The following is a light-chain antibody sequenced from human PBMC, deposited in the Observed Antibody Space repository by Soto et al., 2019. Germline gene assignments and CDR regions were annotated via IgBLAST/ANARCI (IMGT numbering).Light chain of an antibody. CDR3: QQYSQSPALT. Sequence: EIVMTQSPVTLSVSAGERATLSCRASQNVLTNVAWYQQKPGQAPRLLMYSASTRATGIPDRYSGSGSGTEVTLPISSLQSENFAVYYCQQYSQSPALTFGGGTKVEIK. CDR1: QNVLTN. CDR2: SAS. J-gene: IGKJ4*01. V-gene: IGKV3-15*01.